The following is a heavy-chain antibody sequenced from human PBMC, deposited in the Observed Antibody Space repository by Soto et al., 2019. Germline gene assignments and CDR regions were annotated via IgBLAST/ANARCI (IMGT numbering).Heavy chain of an antibody. CDR3: ARHLDPYFYGMDV. D-gene: IGHD1-1*01. CDR2: MYYTGKT. Sequence: PSETLSLTCTVSGDSIINYYWSWIRQPPGKGLEWIGYMYYTGKTNYNPSLKSRVTTSVDMAKNLFSLKLNSVTAADTAVYYCARHLDPYFYGMDVWGQGTTVTVSS. CDR1: GDSIINYY. J-gene: IGHJ6*02. V-gene: IGHV4-59*01.